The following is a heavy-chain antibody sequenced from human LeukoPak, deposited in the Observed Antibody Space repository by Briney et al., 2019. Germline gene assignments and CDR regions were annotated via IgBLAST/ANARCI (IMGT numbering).Heavy chain of an antibody. D-gene: IGHD2-2*01. Sequence: PGGPLRLSCAASGFTVSSNYMSWVRQAPGKGLEWVSVIYSGGTTYYADSVKGRFTISRDNSKNTLYLQMNSLRAEDTAVYYCARVVRVPVACFDYWGQGTLVTVSS. CDR3: ARVVRVPVACFDY. V-gene: IGHV3-66*01. J-gene: IGHJ4*02. CDR1: GFTVSSNY. CDR2: IYSGGTT.